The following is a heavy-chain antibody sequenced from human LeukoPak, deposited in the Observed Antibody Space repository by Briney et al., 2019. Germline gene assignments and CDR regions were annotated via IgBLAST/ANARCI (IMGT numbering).Heavy chain of an antibody. J-gene: IGHJ5*02. CDR3: ARGYRGPVTIFGVVIIVRNWFDP. CDR1: GGTFSRDA. CDR2: IIPILDIA. V-gene: IGHV1-69*04. Sequence: SVKVSCKASGGTFSRDAISWVRQAPGQGLEWMGRIIPILDIANYAQKFQGRVTITADKSTSTAYMELSSLRSEDTAVYYCARGYRGPVTIFGVVIIVRNWFDPWGQGTLVTVSS. D-gene: IGHD3-3*01.